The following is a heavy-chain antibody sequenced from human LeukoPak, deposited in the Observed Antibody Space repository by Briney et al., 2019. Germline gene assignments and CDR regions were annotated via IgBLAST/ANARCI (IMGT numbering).Heavy chain of an antibody. V-gene: IGHV3-23*01. J-gene: IGHJ6*03. CDR2: ISGSGGST. Sequence: PGGSLRLSCAASGFTFSSYAMSWVRQAPGKGLEWVSAISGSGGSTYYADSVKGRLTISRDNSKNTLYLQMNSLRAEDTAVYYCAKGGTMVRGVIPQGIGYYYYMDVWGKGTTVTVSS. CDR1: GFTFSSYA. D-gene: IGHD3-10*01. CDR3: AKGGTMVRGVIPQGIGYYYYMDV.